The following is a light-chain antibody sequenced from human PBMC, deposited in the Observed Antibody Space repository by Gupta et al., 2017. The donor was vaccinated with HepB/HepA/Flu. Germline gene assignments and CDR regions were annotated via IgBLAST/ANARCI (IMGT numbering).Light chain of an antibody. CDR3: QQTYNMPLT. Sequence: DIQLTQSPSSLSASVGDRVTITCRASQTIITYLNWYQQQPGKAPKVLIYAATILQSGVPSRFSGSRSGTDFTLTITSLQPEDFATYYCQQTYNMPLTFGGGTKVDIK. V-gene: IGKV1-39*01. CDR1: QTIITY. CDR2: AAT. J-gene: IGKJ4*01.